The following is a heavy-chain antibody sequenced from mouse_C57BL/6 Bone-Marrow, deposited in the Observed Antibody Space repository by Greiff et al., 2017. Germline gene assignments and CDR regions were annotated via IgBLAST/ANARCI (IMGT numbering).Heavy chain of an antibody. D-gene: IGHD3-2*02. V-gene: IGHV14-2*01. CDR2: IDPEDGDT. Sequence: EVQLQQSGAELVKPGASVKLSCTASGFNIKDYYMHWVKQRTEQGLEWIGRIDPEDGDTKYAPKFQGKATITADTSSNTAYLQLSSLTSEDTAVYYCARGTAQATWDYAMDYWGQGTSVTVSS. J-gene: IGHJ4*01. CDR1: GFNIKDYY. CDR3: ARGTAQATWDYAMDY.